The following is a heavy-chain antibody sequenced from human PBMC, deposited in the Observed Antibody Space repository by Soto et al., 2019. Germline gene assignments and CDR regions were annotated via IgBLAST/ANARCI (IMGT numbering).Heavy chain of an antibody. CDR1: GGTFNNYA. CDR3: AREVEVHTPVFGF. CDR2: ISPMFGKA. V-gene: IGHV1-69*01. D-gene: IGHD2-2*01. Sequence: QVQLVQSGAEVKRPGSSVKVSCKASGGTFNNYAINWVRQAPGQGLEGMGDISPMFGKANYAQKFQGRVKTAADVAPATAYLELSSLRYEDPALYYCAREVEVHTPVFGFWGQGSLVTVSS. J-gene: IGHJ4*02.